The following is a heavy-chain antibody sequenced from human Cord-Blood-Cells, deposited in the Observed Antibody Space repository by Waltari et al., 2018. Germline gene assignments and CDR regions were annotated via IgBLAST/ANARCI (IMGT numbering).Heavy chain of an antibody. CDR3: ARTPPAIAARPFDY. CDR2: INPNSGGT. J-gene: IGHJ4*02. D-gene: IGHD6-6*01. CDR1: GYTFTGYY. V-gene: IGHV1-2*02. Sequence: QVQLVQSGAEVKKPGASVKVSCKASGYTFTGYYMHWVRQAPGQGLEWMGWINPNSGGTNYAQKVQGRVTMTRDTSISTAYMELSRLRSDDTAVYYCARTPPAIAARPFDYWGQGTLVTVSS.